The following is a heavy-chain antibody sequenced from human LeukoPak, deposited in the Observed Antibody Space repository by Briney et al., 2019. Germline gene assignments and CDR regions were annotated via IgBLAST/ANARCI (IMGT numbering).Heavy chain of an antibody. Sequence: SGPTLVNPIQTLTLTCTFSGFSLSTSGVGVGWIRQPPRKALEWLALIYWDDDKRYSPSLKSRLTITKDTSKNQVVLTLTNMDPVDTATYYCARGSAASAGSYFDYWGQGTLVTVSS. J-gene: IGHJ4*02. CDR1: GFSLSTSGVG. D-gene: IGHD6-13*01. V-gene: IGHV2-5*02. CDR3: ARGSAASAGSYFDY. CDR2: IYWDDDK.